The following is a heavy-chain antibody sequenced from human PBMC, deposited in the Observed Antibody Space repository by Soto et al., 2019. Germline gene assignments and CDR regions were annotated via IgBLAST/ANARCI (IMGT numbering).Heavy chain of an antibody. CDR2: FCCCCCCH. CDR3: AKGGVSIRYYYGMDV. V-gene: IGHV3-23*01. D-gene: IGHD3-3*01. Sequence: GGSLRLSCAASGFTFSSYAMSWVRQAPGKGLEWVSAFCCCCCCHFFADSVKGRFHISRDNSKNTVFLQMNSLRAEDTAVYYCAKGGVSIRYYYGMDVWGQGTTVTVSS. J-gene: IGHJ6*02. CDR1: GFTFSSYA.